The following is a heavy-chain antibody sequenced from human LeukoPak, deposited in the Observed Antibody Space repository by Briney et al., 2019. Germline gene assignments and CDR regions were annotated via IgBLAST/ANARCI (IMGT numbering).Heavy chain of an antibody. CDR2: IYSGGST. J-gene: IGHJ4*02. Sequence: GGSLRLSCAASGFTVSSNYMSWVRQAPGKGLEWVSVIYSGGSTYYADSVKGRFTISRDNSKNTLYLQMNSLRAEDTAVYYCARYKKRDGSFDYWGQGTLDTVSS. D-gene: IGHD1-26*01. CDR1: GFTVSSNY. CDR3: ARYKKRDGSFDY. V-gene: IGHV3-66*01.